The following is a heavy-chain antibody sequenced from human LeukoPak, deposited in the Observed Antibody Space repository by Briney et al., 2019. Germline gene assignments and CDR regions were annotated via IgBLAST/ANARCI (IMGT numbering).Heavy chain of an antibody. Sequence: GGSLRLSCAASGFTFSSYWMSWVRQAPGKGLEWVANIKQDGSEKCYVDSVKGRFTISRDNAKNSLYLQLNSLRAEDTAVYYCARDLYSPNDFDYWGQGTLVTVSS. CDR1: GFTFSSYW. D-gene: IGHD3-16*01. J-gene: IGHJ4*02. V-gene: IGHV3-7*01. CDR3: ARDLYSPNDFDY. CDR2: IKQDGSEK.